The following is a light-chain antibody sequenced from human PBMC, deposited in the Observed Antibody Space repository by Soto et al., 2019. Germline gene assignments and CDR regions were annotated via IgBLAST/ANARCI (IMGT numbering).Light chain of an antibody. Sequence: QSVLTQPASVSGSPGQSSTISYTGTSSDVGGYNYVSWYQQHPGKAPKLMIYDVSNRPSGVSNRFSGSKSGSTASLTISGLQDEDEADYYCSSYTSLSTLVFGTGTKVTVL. V-gene: IGLV2-14*01. CDR2: DVS. CDR1: SSDVGGYNY. CDR3: SSYTSLSTLV. J-gene: IGLJ1*01.